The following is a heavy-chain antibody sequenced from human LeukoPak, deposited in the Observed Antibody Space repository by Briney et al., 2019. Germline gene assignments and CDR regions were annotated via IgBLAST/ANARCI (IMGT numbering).Heavy chain of an antibody. CDR3: ARMSGMVVRGVIPDYYYMDV. J-gene: IGHJ6*03. V-gene: IGHV4-39*01. D-gene: IGHD3-10*01. CDR1: GGSISSSSYY. Sequence: SETLSLTCTVSGGSISSSSYYWGWIRQPPGKGLEWLGNIYYSGSTYYNPSLKSRVTVSVDTSKNQFSLKLGSVTAADTAVYYCARMSGMVVRGVIPDYYYMDVWGKGTTVTVSS. CDR2: IYYSGST.